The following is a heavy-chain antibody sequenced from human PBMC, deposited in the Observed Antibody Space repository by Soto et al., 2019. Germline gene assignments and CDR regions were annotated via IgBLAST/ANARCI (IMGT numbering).Heavy chain of an antibody. J-gene: IGHJ6*02. CDR1: GYTFTSYG. Sequence: GASVKVSCKASGYTFTSYGISWVRQAPGQGLEWMGWISAYNGNTNYAQKLQGRVTMTTDTSTSTAYMELRSLRSDDTAVYYCARGGDIVLVPAAKGYYYYGMDVWGQGTTVTVSS. D-gene: IGHD2-2*01. V-gene: IGHV1-18*01. CDR3: ARGGDIVLVPAAKGYYYYGMDV. CDR2: ISAYNGNT.